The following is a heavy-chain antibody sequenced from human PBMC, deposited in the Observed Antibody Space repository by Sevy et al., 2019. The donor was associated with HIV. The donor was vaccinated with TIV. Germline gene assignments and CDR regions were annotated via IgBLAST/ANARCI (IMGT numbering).Heavy chain of an antibody. Sequence: GGSLRLSCADSGFTFSSYWMSWVRQAPGKGLEWVANINQDGSGKNYVDSVKGRFTISRDNAKNSLYLQMNSLRAEDTAVYYCARDPFSKADYWGQGTLVTVSS. J-gene: IGHJ4*02. V-gene: IGHV3-7*01. CDR2: INQDGSGK. CDR1: GFTFSSYW. D-gene: IGHD4-4*01. CDR3: ARDPFSKADY.